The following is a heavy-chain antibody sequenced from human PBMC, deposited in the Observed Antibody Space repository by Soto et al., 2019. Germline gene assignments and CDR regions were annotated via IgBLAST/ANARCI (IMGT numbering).Heavy chain of an antibody. CDR1: GDSIRSYY. Sequence: SETLSLTCSVSGDSIRSYYWTWIRQPPGKGLQWIGYVFHTGNTNYNPSLKSRVTISEDASKNQFSLKLSSVTAADTAVYYCARLITIGNWFDPWGQGTLVTVSS. D-gene: IGHD3-3*01. CDR3: ARLITIGNWFDP. V-gene: IGHV4-59*08. J-gene: IGHJ5*02. CDR2: VFHTGNT.